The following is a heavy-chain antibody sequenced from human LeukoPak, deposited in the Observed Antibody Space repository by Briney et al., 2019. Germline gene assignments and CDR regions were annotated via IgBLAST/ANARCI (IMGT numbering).Heavy chain of an antibody. V-gene: IGHV3-23*01. J-gene: IGHJ4*02. D-gene: IGHD5-18*01. CDR2: ISGSGDGT. CDR3: AKVLAIQLWDPFDY. CDR1: GFTFSSYA. Sequence: GGSLRLSCAASGFTFSSYAMSWVRQAPGKGLEWDSLISGSGDGTYYADSVKGRFTISRDNSKNTLYLQMNSLRAEDTAVYYCAKVLAIQLWDPFDYWGQGTLVTVSS.